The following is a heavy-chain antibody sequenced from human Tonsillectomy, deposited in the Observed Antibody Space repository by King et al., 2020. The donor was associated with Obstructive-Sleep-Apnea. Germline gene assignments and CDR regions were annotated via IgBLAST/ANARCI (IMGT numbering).Heavy chain of an antibody. CDR1: GYTFSNYG. D-gene: IGHD5-18*01. CDR2: FSVHNVQT. J-gene: IGHJ4*02. CDR3: ARAGYNEFDY. V-gene: IGHV1-18*01. Sequence: QVQLVQSGGEMKNPGASVKVSCKTSGYTFSNYGIVWVRQAPGQGLEWMGWFSVHNVQTNSAETVKDRLTMTTDTSTSTAYMEQRSLTSDDTAVYYCARAGYNEFDYWGQGTLVTVSS.